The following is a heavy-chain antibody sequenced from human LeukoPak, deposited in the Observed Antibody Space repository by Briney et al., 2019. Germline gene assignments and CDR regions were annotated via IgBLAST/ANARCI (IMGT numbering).Heavy chain of an antibody. V-gene: IGHV3-64*01. Sequence: GGSLRLSCAASGFTFPTYGLHWVRQAPGKGLEYVSGIGPGGDPTYYAKSVKGRFTISRDDSKYMVYLQMGSVTTDDMGVYYCARGAQLTDFWGQGTLVTVSS. CDR2: IGPGGDPT. J-gene: IGHJ4*02. CDR1: GFTFPTYG. CDR3: ARGAQLTDF. D-gene: IGHD6-13*01.